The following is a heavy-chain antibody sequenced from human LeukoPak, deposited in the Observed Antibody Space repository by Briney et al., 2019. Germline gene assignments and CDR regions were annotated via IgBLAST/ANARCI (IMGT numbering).Heavy chain of an antibody. J-gene: IGHJ6*02. CDR2: ITWNSGST. CDR1: GFTFDDYA. D-gene: IGHD5-18*01. Sequence: AGRSLRLSCAASGFTFDDYAMNWVRQAPGKGLEWVSGITWNSGSTGYADSVKGRFTIPRDNAKNSLYLQMNSLRAEDTALYYCAKDTRYSYGYGMDVWGQGTTVTVSS. CDR3: AKDTRYSYGYGMDV. V-gene: IGHV3-9*01.